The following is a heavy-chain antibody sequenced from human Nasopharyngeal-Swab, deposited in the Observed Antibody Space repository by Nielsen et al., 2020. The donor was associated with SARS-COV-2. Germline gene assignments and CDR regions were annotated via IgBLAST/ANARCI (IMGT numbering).Heavy chain of an antibody. V-gene: IGHV3-21*01. J-gene: IGHJ4*02. CDR2: ISGSGGSI. Sequence: WIRQPPGKGLEWVSAISGSGGSIYYADSGKGRFTISRDNAKNSLYLQMNSLRAEDTAVYCCASLLAPFDYWGQGTLVTVSS. CDR3: ASLLAPFDY. D-gene: IGHD2/OR15-2a*01.